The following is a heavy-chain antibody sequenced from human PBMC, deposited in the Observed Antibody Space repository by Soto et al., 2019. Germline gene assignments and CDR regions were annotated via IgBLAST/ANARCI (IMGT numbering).Heavy chain of an antibody. CDR1: GYTFTSYG. CDR3: ARAGGVVVPAAIGYMDV. J-gene: IGHJ6*03. V-gene: IGHV1-18*01. Sequence: QVQLVQSGAEVKKPGASVKVSCKASGYTFTSYGISWVRQAPGQGLEWMGWISAYNGNTNYAQKLQGRVTMTTDISTSTAYMELRSLRSDDTAVYYCARAGGVVVPAAIGYMDVWGKGTTVTVSS. CDR2: ISAYNGNT. D-gene: IGHD2-2*02.